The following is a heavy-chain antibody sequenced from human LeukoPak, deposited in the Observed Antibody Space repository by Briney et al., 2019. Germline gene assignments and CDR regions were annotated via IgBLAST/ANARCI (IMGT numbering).Heavy chain of an antibody. V-gene: IGHV3-30*02. CDR1: GFTFSSYG. Sequence: QPGGSLRLSCAASGFTFSSYGMHWVRQAPGKGLEWVAFIRYDGSNEYYADSVKGRFTISRDNSKNTLYLQMNSLRAEDTALYYCARPRHATYYYWYMDVWGKGTTVTVSS. D-gene: IGHD2-15*01. CDR3: ARPRHATYYYWYMDV. J-gene: IGHJ6*03. CDR2: IRYDGSNE.